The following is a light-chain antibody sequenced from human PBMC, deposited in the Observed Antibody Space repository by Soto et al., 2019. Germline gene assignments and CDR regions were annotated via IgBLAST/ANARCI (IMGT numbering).Light chain of an antibody. CDR3: QQYGSSLIT. J-gene: IGKJ5*01. CDR2: AAS. Sequence: IQMTQNPSFLSASVGDRVTITCRASQSISSYLNWYQQKPGKAPKLLIYAASSLQSGVPSRFSGSGSGTDFTLTISRLEPEDFAVYYCQQYGSSLITFGHGARLEI. CDR1: QSISSY. V-gene: IGKV1-39*02.